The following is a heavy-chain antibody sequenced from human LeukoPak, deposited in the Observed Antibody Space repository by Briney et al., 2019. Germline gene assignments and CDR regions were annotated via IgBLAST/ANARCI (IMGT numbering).Heavy chain of an antibody. Sequence: GGSLRLSCAASGFTLSRYNMNWVRQAPGKGLEWVSFIRSSSSYIQYADSMKGRFTISRDNAKNSLYLQMNSLRAEDTAVYYCARGRVYNGYDPFDYWGQGTLVTVSS. D-gene: IGHD5-12*01. V-gene: IGHV3-21*01. CDR3: ARGRVYNGYDPFDY. J-gene: IGHJ4*02. CDR2: IRSSSSYI. CDR1: GFTLSRYN.